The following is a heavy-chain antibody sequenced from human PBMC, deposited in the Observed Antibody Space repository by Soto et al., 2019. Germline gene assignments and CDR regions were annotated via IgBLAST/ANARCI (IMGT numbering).Heavy chain of an antibody. CDR3: AKVLRFLEWSPYGMDV. CDR1: GGTFSSYA. CDR2: IIPIFGTA. D-gene: IGHD3-3*01. Sequence: SVKVSCKASGGTFSSYAISWVRQAPGQGLEWMGGIIPIFGTANYAQKFQGRVTITADESTSTAYMELSSLRSEDTAVYYCAKVLRFLEWSPYGMDVWGQGTTVTVSS. J-gene: IGHJ6*02. V-gene: IGHV1-69*13.